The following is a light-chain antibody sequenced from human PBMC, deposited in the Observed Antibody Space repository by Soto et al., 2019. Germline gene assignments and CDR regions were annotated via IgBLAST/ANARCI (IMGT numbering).Light chain of an antibody. Sequence: DIQMTQSPYYLSTSVGARVTNTSQASQDISNYLNWYQQKPWKAPKLLIYDASNWETGVLSRFSGSGSGTDFIFTISSLQPEDIATYYCQQYDNLLRTFCQGTKVDIK. CDR2: DAS. V-gene: IGKV1-33*01. J-gene: IGKJ1*01. CDR3: QQYDNLLRT. CDR1: QDISNY.